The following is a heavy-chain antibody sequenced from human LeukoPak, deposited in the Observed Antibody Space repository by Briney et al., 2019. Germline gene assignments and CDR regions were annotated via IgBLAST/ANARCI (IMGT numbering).Heavy chain of an antibody. CDR3: ARADSSDYVWGSYRYGIDGRYYFDY. D-gene: IGHD3-16*02. V-gene: IGHV4-30-4*01. CDR2: IYYSGST. CDR1: GGSISSSSYY. Sequence: SETLSLTCTVSGGSISSSSYYWSWIRQPPGKGLEWIGYIYYSGSTYYNPSLKSRVTISVDTSKNQFSLKLSSVTAADTAVYYCARADSSDYVWGSYRYGIDGRYYFDYWGQGTLVTVSS. J-gene: IGHJ4*02.